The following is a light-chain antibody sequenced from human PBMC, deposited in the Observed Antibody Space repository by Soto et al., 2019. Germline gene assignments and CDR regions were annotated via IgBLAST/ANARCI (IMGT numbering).Light chain of an antibody. Sequence: TQSPVTLSASVGDRVTITCLASQSISSWLAWYQQKPGKAPKLLILKASSLESGVPSRFSGSGSGTDFTLTISSLQPDDSATYYCREYNSYWTFGQGTKVDIK. J-gene: IGKJ1*01. CDR2: KAS. CDR3: REYNSYWT. V-gene: IGKV1-5*03. CDR1: QSISSW.